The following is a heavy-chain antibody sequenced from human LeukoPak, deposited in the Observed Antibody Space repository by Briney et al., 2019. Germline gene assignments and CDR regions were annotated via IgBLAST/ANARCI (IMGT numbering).Heavy chain of an antibody. J-gene: IGHJ6*02. D-gene: IGHD3-10*01. CDR2: IIPILGIA. Sequence: ASVKVSCKASGGTFSSYAISWVRQAPGQGLEWMGRIIPILGIANYAQKFQGRVTITADKSTSTAYMELSSLRSEDTAVYYCARDYYGSGSYYPLVDYYYGMDVWGQGTTVTVSS. V-gene: IGHV1-69*04. CDR3: ARDYYGSGSYYPLVDYYYGMDV. CDR1: GGTFSSYA.